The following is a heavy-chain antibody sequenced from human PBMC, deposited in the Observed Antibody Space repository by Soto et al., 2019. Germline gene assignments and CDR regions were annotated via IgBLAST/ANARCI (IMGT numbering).Heavy chain of an antibody. Sequence: QVQLVQSGAEVKKPGASVKVSWKAYGYTFTSYARHWVRQAPGQRLEWMGWINAGNGNTKYSQKFQGRVTITRDTSASTAYMELSSLRSEDTAVYYCAAGEVSWPKYYYYYYGMDVWGQGTTVTVSS. CDR3: AAGEVSWPKYYYYYYGMDV. V-gene: IGHV1-3*01. D-gene: IGHD6-13*01. J-gene: IGHJ6*02. CDR1: GYTFTSYA. CDR2: INAGNGNT.